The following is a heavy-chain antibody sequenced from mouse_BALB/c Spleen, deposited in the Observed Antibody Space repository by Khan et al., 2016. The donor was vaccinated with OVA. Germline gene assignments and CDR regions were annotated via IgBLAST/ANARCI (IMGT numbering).Heavy chain of an antibody. J-gene: IGHJ3*01. CDR3: ARSGYRSHFAY. V-gene: IGHV1S81*02. D-gene: IGHD1-3*01. Sequence: QVQLQQPGAELVKPGASVKLSCKASGYTFTSYYMYWVKQRPGQGLEWIGGINPSNGDTHFYENFKSKATLTVDKSSTTAYMQFSSLTSEDSAVKYCARSGYRSHFAYWGQGTLVTVSA. CDR2: INPSNGDT. CDR1: GYTFTSYY.